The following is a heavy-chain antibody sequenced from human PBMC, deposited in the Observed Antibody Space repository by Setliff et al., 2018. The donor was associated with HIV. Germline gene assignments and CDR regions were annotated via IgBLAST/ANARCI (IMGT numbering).Heavy chain of an antibody. CDR3: AKNGFRGVAAHYYYYMDV. D-gene: IGHD2-15*01. CDR1: GFTFDDYA. Sequence: GGSLRLSCAVSGFTFDDYAMHWVRQAPGKGLEWVSLISWDGVTTYYADSVKGRFTISRDNSKNSLYLQITSLRTEDTAFYYCAKNGFRGVAAHYYYYMDVWGKGTTVTVSS. V-gene: IGHV3-43*01. J-gene: IGHJ6*03. CDR2: ISWDGVTT.